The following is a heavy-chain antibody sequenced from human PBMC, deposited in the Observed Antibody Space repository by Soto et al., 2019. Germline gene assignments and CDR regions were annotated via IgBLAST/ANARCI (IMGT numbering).Heavy chain of an antibody. J-gene: IGHJ4*02. D-gene: IGHD3-22*01. CDR3: AKDGTYYYDSSGYFLGSYFDY. CDR1: GFTFSIYG. Sequence: PGGSLRLSCAASGFTFSIYGMQWVRHAPGKGLEWVAVISYDGSNKYYADSVKGRFTISRDNSKNTLYLQMNSLRAEDTAVYYCAKDGTYYYDSSGYFLGSYFDYWGQGTLVTVPQ. V-gene: IGHV3-30*18. CDR2: ISYDGSNK.